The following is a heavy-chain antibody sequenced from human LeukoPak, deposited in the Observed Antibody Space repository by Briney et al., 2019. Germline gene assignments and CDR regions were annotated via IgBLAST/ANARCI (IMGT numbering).Heavy chain of an antibody. CDR1: GGTFSSYT. V-gene: IGHV1-69*05. J-gene: IGHJ1*01. Sequence: SVKVSCKASGGTFSSYTISWVRQAPGQGLEWMGRIIPIFGTANYAQKFQGRVTITTDESTSTAYMELSSLRSEDTAVYYCAREGMVARYFQHWGQGTLVTVSS. CDR2: IIPIFGTA. D-gene: IGHD5-12*01. CDR3: AREGMVARYFQH.